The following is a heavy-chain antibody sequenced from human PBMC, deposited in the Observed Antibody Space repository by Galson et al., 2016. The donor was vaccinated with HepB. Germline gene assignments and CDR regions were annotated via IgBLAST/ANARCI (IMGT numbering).Heavy chain of an antibody. Sequence: SLRLSCAASGFTFSSYSMNWVRQAPGKGLEWVSYISSSSSTIYYADSVKGRFAISRDNAENSLYLQMNSLRDEDTAVDYCARGSTVTLAFGYWGQGTLVTVSS. V-gene: IGHV3-48*02. D-gene: IGHD4-17*01. CDR2: ISSSSSTI. J-gene: IGHJ4*02. CDR3: ARGSTVTLAFGY. CDR1: GFTFSSYS.